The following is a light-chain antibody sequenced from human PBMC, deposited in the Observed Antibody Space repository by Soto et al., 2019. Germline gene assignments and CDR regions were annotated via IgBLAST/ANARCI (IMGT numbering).Light chain of an antibody. V-gene: IGLV2-8*01. CDR1: NSDVGGYNY. CDR2: EVS. J-gene: IGLJ2*01. Sequence: QSALTQPPSASGSPGQSVTISCTGTNSDVGGYNYVSWYQQHPGKAPKFMIYEVSKRHSGVTDRISGSKSGNTASLTVSGLQAEDEDNYNCSSHAGSNFFVFGGRTKLAAL. CDR3: SSHAGSNFFV.